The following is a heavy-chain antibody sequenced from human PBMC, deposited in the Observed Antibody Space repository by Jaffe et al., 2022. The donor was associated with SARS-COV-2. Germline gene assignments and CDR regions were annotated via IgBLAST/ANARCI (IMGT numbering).Heavy chain of an antibody. Sequence: QVQLVQSGAEVKKPGASVKVSCKASGYTFTGYYMHWVRQAPGQGLEWMGWINPNSGGTNYAQKFQGRVTMTRDTSISTAYMELSRLRSDDTAVYYCAREGVVGATTGNWFDPWGQGTLVTVSS. J-gene: IGHJ5*02. V-gene: IGHV1-2*02. CDR1: GYTFTGYY. CDR3: AREGVVGATTGNWFDP. CDR2: INPNSGGT. D-gene: IGHD1-26*01.